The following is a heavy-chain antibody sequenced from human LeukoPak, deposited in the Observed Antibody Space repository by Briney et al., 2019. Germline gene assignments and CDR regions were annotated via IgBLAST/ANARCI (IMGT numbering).Heavy chain of an antibody. CDR2: TYSRSI. Sequence: SQTLSLTFAISGDSVSSNSVAWNWIRQSPSRGLEWLGRTYSRSIDYAVSVKSRITISPDTSKNQISLQLNSVTPEDTAVYYCARGRHSAFDIWGQGTMVTVSS. CDR3: ARGRHSAFDI. J-gene: IGHJ3*02. V-gene: IGHV6-1*01. D-gene: IGHD1-1*01. CDR1: GDSVSSNSVA.